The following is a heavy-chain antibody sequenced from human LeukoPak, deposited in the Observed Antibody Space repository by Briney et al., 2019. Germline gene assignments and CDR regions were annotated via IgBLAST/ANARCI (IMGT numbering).Heavy chain of an antibody. CDR3: ARAAPGSSSGYFDY. V-gene: IGHV3-13*01. D-gene: IGHD3-22*01. CDR2: IGTAGDT. Sequence: GGSLRLSRAASGFTFSTYWMHWVRQATGKGLEWVSAIGTAGDTYYPGSVKGRFTISRENAKNSLYLQMNSLRAGDTAVYYCARAAPGSSSGYFDYWGQGTLVTVSS. CDR1: GFTFSTYW. J-gene: IGHJ4*02.